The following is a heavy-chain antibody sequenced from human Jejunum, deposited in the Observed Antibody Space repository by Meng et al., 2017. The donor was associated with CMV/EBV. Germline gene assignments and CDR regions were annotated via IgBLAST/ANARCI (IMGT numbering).Heavy chain of an antibody. J-gene: IGHJ6*02. D-gene: IGHD3-10*01. CDR3: AKQISLVRRRITGYYAMDV. Sequence: YGMDWVRQAPGKGLEWVSYISGGSTIIGYAGSVKGRFTISGDNARDSLYLQMNNVRADDTAVYYCAKQISLVRRRITGYYAMDVWGQGTTVTVSS. V-gene: IGHV3-48*04. CDR2: ISGGSTII. CDR1: YG.